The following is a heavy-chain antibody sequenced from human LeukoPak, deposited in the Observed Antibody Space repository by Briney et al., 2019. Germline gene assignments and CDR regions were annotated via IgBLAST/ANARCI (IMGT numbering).Heavy chain of an antibody. J-gene: IGHJ3*02. D-gene: IGHD3-16*01. CDR2: IFYSGST. CDR1: GGSISSGGYY. Sequence: SETLSLTCTVSGGSISSGGYYWNWIRQHPGKGLEWIGYIFYSGSTYYNPSLTSRVTISFDTSKNQFSLKLSSVTAADTAVYYCARKSGLFSAFDIWGQGTMVTVSS. CDR3: ARKSGLFSAFDI. V-gene: IGHV4-31*03.